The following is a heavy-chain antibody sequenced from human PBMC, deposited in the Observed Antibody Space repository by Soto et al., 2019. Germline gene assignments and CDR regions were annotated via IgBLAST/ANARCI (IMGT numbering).Heavy chain of an antibody. CDR2: INHSGST. V-gene: IGHV4-34*01. D-gene: IGHD6-19*01. CDR3: ARGSSPQYSSGWYHPYYYYGMAV. CDR1: GGSFSGYY. Sequence: PSETLSLTCAVYGGSFSGYYWSWIRQPPGKGLEWIGEINHSGSTNYNPSLKSRVTISVDTSKNQFSLKLSSVTAADTAVYYCARGSSPQYSSGWYHPYYYYGMAVWGQGTTVT. J-gene: IGHJ6*02.